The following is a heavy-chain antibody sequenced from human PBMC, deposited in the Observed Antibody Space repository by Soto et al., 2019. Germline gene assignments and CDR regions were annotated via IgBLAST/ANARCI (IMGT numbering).Heavy chain of an antibody. V-gene: IGHV4-34*01. CDR2: INHSGST. CDR1: GGSFSGYY. Sequence: PSETLSLTCAVYGGSFSGYYWIWIRQPPGKGLEWIGEINHSGSTNYNPSLKSRVTISVDTSKNQFSLKLSSVTAADTAVYYCASLGKEMAAIPHYYYYYGMDVWGQGTTVTV. D-gene: IGHD6-19*01. CDR3: ASLGKEMAAIPHYYYYYGMDV. J-gene: IGHJ6*02.